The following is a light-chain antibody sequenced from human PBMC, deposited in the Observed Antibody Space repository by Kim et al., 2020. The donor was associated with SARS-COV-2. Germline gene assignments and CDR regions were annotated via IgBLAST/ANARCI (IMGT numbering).Light chain of an antibody. CDR1: INNVGDQG. CDR3: SAWDSSLTTWV. Sequence: QTATLTCTGNINNVGDQGAAWLQQHQGHPPKLLSYRNNNRPSGISDRLSASRSGNTASLTITGLQPEDEADYYCSAWDSSLTTWVLGGGTQLTVL. V-gene: IGLV10-54*01. CDR2: RNN. J-gene: IGLJ3*02.